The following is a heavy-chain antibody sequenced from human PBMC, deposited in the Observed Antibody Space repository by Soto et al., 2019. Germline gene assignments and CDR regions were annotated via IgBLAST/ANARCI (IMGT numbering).Heavy chain of an antibody. D-gene: IGHD2-2*02. Sequence: QVQLVQSGAEVKKPGSSVKVSCKASGGTFSSYTISWVRQALGQGLEWMGRIIPILGIANYAQKFQGRVTITADKSTSTAYMQLSSLRSEATAVYYCAMEYCSSTSCYREYWGQGTLVTVSS. CDR1: GGTFSSYT. CDR3: AMEYCSSTSCYREY. CDR2: IIPILGIA. J-gene: IGHJ4*02. V-gene: IGHV1-69*02.